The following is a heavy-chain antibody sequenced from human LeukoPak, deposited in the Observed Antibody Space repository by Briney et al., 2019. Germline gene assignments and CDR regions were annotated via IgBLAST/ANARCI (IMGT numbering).Heavy chain of an antibody. Sequence: GASVKVSCKASGYSFTSYAVNWVQQAPGQGLEWMGWINTNTGNPTYAQGFTGRFVFSLDTSVSTASLQISSLKAEDTAVYYCARDHLREEQLASRFDPWGQGTLVTVSS. J-gene: IGHJ5*02. CDR2: INTNTGNP. CDR3: ARDHLREEQLASRFDP. V-gene: IGHV7-4-1*02. CDR1: GYSFTSYA. D-gene: IGHD6-13*01.